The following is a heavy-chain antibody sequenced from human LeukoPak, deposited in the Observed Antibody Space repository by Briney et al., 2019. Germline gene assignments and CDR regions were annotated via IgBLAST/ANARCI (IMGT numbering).Heavy chain of an antibody. CDR2: IYSGGST. D-gene: IGHD3-10*01. J-gene: IGHJ4*02. CDR1: GFTFSSYA. CDR3: ARVIITMVRGVNHYYFDY. Sequence: PGGSLRLSCAASGFTFSSYAMSWVRQAPGKGLEWVSVIYSGGSTYYADSVKGRFTISRDNSKNTLYLQMNSLRAEDTAVYYCARVIITMVRGVNHYYFDYWGQGTLVTVSS. V-gene: IGHV3-66*01.